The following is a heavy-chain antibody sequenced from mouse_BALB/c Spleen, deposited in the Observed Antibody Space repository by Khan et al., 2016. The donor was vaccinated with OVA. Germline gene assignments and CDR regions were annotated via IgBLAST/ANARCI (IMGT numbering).Heavy chain of an antibody. CDR1: GYTFTNYG. CDR2: INTYTGEP. Sequence: QIQLVQSEPELKKPGETVKISCKASGYTFTNYGMNWVKQAPGKGLKWMGWINTYTGEPTYVDDFKGRFVFSLETSASTAYLQINNLKNEDTATYYCARYDYDDYFDSWGQGTTLTVSS. J-gene: IGHJ2*01. V-gene: IGHV9-3-1*01. CDR3: ARYDYDDYFDS. D-gene: IGHD2-4*01.